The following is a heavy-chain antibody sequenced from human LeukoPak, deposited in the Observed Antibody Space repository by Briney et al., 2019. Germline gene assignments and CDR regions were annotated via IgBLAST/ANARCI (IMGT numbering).Heavy chain of an antibody. Sequence: GASVKVSCKASGYTFTGYYIHWVRQAPGQGLEWMGWINPNSGSTDYAQNFQGRVTMTRDTSINTAYMELSRLRSDDTAVYYCARLLWFGELADYWGQGTLVTVSS. J-gene: IGHJ4*02. V-gene: IGHV1-2*02. CDR2: INPNSGST. CDR1: GYTFTGYY. CDR3: ARLLWFGELADY. D-gene: IGHD3-10*01.